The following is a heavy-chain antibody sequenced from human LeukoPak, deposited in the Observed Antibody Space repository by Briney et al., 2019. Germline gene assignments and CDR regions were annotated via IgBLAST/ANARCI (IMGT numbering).Heavy chain of an antibody. Sequence: SVKVSCKASGGTFSSYAISWVRQAPGQGLEWMGRIIPIFGTANYAQKFQGRATITTDESTSTAYMELSSLRSEDTAVYYCARDEWFGEFDYYYMDVWGKGTTVTVSS. CDR1: GGTFSSYA. J-gene: IGHJ6*03. CDR2: IIPIFGTA. CDR3: ARDEWFGEFDYYYMDV. V-gene: IGHV1-69*05. D-gene: IGHD3-10*01.